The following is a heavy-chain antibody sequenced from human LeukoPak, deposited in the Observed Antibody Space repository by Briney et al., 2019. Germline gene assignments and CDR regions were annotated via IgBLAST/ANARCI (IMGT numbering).Heavy chain of an antibody. Sequence: AGGSLRLSCAASGFTFDDYAMHWVRQAPGKGLEWGSGISWNSGSIGYADSVKGRFTISRDNAKNSLYLQINSLRAEDTALYYCANGGPIAVAGPDDAFDIWGQGTMVTVSS. CDR3: ANGGPIAVAGPDDAFDI. CDR2: ISWNSGSI. J-gene: IGHJ3*02. V-gene: IGHV3-9*01. D-gene: IGHD6-19*01. CDR1: GFTFDDYA.